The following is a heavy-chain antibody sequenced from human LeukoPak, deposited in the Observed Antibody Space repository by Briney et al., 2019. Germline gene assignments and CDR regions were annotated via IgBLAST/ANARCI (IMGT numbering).Heavy chain of an antibody. CDR1: GGSISSYY. J-gene: IGHJ4*02. V-gene: IGHV4-59*01. CDR3: ARVGYDTRGPDY. D-gene: IGHD3-22*01. CDR2: IYYSGST. Sequence: SETLSLTCTVSGGSISSYYWSWIRQPPGKGLEWIGYIYYSGSTNYNPSLKSRVTISVDTSKNQFSLKLSSVTAADTAVYYCARVGYDTRGPDYGGQGTLVTVSS.